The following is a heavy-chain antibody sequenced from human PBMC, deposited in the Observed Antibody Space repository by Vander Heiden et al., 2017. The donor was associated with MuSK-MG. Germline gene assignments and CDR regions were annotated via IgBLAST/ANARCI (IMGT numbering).Heavy chain of an antibody. D-gene: IGHD3-22*01. CDR2: IKSKTDGETT. V-gene: IGHV3-15*02. Sequence: EVQLLESAGALVKPGGSLRLSCAASGFTFRNAWMSWVPQAPGKGLEWVGRIKSKTDGETTDYAAPVKGRFTISRDDSKNTLYLQMNSLKTEDTAVYYCTTALANYYDSSGYNYWGQGTLVTVSS. CDR1: GFTFRNAW. J-gene: IGHJ4*02. CDR3: TTALANYYDSSGYNY.